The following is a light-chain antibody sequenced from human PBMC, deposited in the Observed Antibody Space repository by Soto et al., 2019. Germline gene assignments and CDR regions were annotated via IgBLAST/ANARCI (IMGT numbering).Light chain of an antibody. V-gene: IGKV3-20*01. J-gene: IGKJ2*01. CDR1: QSLSRTY. Sequence: EIVLTQSPGTLSVSPGERATLSCRASQSLSRTYLAWYQQKPGQSPRLLIYGVSSRATGIPDRFSGSGSGTDFTLTISRLEPEDVAMYYCQHYGTSPYTFGQGTKLEIK. CDR2: GVS. CDR3: QHYGTSPYT.